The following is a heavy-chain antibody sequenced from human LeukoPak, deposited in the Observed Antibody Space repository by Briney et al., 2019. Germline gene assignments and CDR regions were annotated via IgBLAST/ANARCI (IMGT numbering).Heavy chain of an antibody. CDR2: ICSSSSPI. D-gene: IGHD2-21*02. Sequence: PGGSLRLSCAASGFAFNTYSMNWVRQAPGKGLEWLSYICSSSSPIYYADSVKGRFTISRDNAKNSLYLQMNSLGAEDTAVYYCAKDQDIVVVTAPIDYWGQGTLVTVSS. CDR3: AKDQDIVVVTAPIDY. J-gene: IGHJ4*02. V-gene: IGHV3-48*01. CDR1: GFAFNTYS.